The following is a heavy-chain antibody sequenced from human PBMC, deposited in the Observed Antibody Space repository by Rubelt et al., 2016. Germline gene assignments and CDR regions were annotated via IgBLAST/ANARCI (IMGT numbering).Heavy chain of an antibody. CDR3: AKDEGEATRLPSHY. J-gene: IGHJ4*02. Sequence: RLSCSASGFTFSSYAMSWVRQAPGKGLEWVSALSGSGGSTYYADSVKGRFTISRDNSKNTLYLQMNSLRAEDTAVYYCAKDEGEATRLPSHYWGQGTLVPVS. V-gene: IGHV3-23*01. D-gene: IGHD1-26*01. CDR2: LSGSGGST. CDR1: GFTFSSYA.